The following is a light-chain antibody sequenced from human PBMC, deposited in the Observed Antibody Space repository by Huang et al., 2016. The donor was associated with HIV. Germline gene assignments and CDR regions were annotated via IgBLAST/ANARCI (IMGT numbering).Light chain of an antibody. V-gene: IGKV1-33*01. CDR2: DAS. CDR3: QQYDNFPPT. J-gene: IGKJ1*01. CDR1: QDISNY. Sequence: DIQMTQSPSSLSASVGDRVTITCQVSQDISNYLNWYQQKPGKAPKLLIYDASSLETGVPSRFSGSGSGTDFTFSISSLQPEDIATYYCQQYDNFPPTFGQGTKVEIK.